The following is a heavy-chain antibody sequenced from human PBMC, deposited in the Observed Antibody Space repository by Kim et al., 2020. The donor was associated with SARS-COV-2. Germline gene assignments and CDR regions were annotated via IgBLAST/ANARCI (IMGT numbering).Heavy chain of an antibody. J-gene: IGHJ3*02. D-gene: IGHD2-2*01. CDR3: ARRALGYCSRNSCQDAFDI. Sequence: SETLSLTCTVSGGSISSYYWSWIRQPPGKGLEWIGYIYYSGSTNYNPSLKSRVTISVATSKNQFSLKLSSVTAADTAVYYCARRALGYCSRNSCQDAFDIWGQGTMVTVSS. CDR1: GGSISSYY. V-gene: IGHV4-59*12. CDR2: IYYSGST.